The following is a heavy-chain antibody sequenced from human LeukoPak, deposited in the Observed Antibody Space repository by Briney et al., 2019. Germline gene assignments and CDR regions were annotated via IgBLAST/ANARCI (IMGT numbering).Heavy chain of an antibody. Sequence: GGSLRLSCAASGFTFSIYAMSWVRQAPGKGLEWVSALSGSGGSTYYADSVKGRFTIDRDNSKNTLYLQMNSLRAEDTAVYHCASNVGNYDYVWGSYRSTRLDYWGQGTLVTVSS. CDR1: GFTFSIYA. V-gene: IGHV3-23*01. CDR2: LSGSGGST. D-gene: IGHD3-16*02. CDR3: ASNVGNYDYVWGSYRSTRLDY. J-gene: IGHJ4*02.